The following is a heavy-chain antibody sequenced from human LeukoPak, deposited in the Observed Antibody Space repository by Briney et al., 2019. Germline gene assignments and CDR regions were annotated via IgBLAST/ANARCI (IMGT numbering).Heavy chain of an antibody. CDR2: INHSGST. D-gene: IGHD1-1*01. Sequence: PSETLSLTCAVYGGSFSGYYWSWIRQPPGKGLEWIGEINHSGSTNYNPSLKSRVTISVDTSKNQFSLKLSSVTAADTAVYYCAREDRNDGGGFDIWGQGTMVIVSS. J-gene: IGHJ3*02. CDR3: AREDRNDGGGFDI. CDR1: GGSFSGYY. V-gene: IGHV4-34*01.